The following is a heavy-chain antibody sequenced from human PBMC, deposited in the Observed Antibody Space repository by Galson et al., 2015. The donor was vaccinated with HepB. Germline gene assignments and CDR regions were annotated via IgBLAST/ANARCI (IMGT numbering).Heavy chain of an antibody. J-gene: IGHJ6*02. V-gene: IGHV3-11*06. Sequence: SLRLSCAASGFTFSDYYMSWIRQAPGKGLEWVSYISSSSSYTSYADSVKGRFTISRDNAKNSLYLQMNSLRAEDTAVYYCARAPNPGNWNYPPGAYYGMDVWGQGTTVTVSS. CDR1: GFTFSDYY. CDR3: ARAPNPGNWNYPPGAYYGMDV. CDR2: ISSSSSYT. D-gene: IGHD1-7*01.